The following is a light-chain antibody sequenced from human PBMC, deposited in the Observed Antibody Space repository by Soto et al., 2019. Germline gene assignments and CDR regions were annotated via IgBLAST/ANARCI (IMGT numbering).Light chain of an antibody. J-gene: IGKJ4*01. CDR1: QTVSNTY. CDR2: GAS. V-gene: IGKV3-20*01. CDR3: QQYGALPPT. Sequence: EIVLTQFPGALSLSPGERVTLSCRASQTVSNTYLAWYQQKSGQAPKFLIYGASNRATGIPDRFRGSGSGVVCTLPISRLGPEDFGVYDCQQYGALPPTFGGGTKVEIK.